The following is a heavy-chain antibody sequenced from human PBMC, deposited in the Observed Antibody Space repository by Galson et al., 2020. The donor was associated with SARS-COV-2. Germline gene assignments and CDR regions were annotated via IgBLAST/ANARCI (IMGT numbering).Heavy chain of an antibody. CDR3: ARDWRPTETSYYYYGMDV. V-gene: IGHV3-21*01. Sequence: KIGESLKISCAASGFTFSSYSMTWVRQAPGQGLEWVSSISSSSSYIYYADSVKGRFTISRDNAKNSLYLQMNSLRAEDTAVYYCARDWRPTETSYYYYGMDVWGQGTTVTVSS. CDR2: ISSSSSYI. CDR1: GFTFSSYS. J-gene: IGHJ6*02.